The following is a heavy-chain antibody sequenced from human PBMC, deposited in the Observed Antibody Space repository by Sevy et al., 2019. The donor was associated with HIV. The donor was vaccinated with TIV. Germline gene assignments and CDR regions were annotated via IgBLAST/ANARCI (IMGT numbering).Heavy chain of an antibody. V-gene: IGHV4-59*01. D-gene: IGHD2-2*01. CDR3: ARSFLIPAAIRGAFDI. CDR1: GGSISSYY. CDR2: IYYSGST. Sequence: SETLSLTCTVSGGSISSYYWSWIRQPPGKGLEWIGYIYYSGSTNYNPSLKSRVTTSVDTSKNQFSLKLSSVTAADTAVYYCARSFLIPAAIRGAFDIWGQGTMVTVSS. J-gene: IGHJ3*02.